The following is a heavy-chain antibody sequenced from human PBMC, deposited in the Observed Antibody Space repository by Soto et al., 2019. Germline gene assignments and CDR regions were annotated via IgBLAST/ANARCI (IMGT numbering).Heavy chain of an antibody. V-gene: IGHV1-2*02. CDR1: GYPFSDNQ. J-gene: IGHJ5*02. CDR2: INPKSDDT. CDR3: ARKHSLDYIRWGLDP. D-gene: IGHD4-4*01. Sequence: ASVKVSCKASGYPFSDNQIHWLRRAPGQGLEWMGRINPKSDDTNYAEKFQGRVTMTRDTSIDTAYLELTGLTSDDTATYYCARKHSLDYIRWGLDPWGQGTLVTVSS.